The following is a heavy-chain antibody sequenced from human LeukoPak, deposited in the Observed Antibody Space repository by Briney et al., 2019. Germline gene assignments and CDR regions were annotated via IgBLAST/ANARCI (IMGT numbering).Heavy chain of an antibody. CDR1: AFTFSDYD. D-gene: IGHD3-22*01. J-gene: IGHJ4*02. CDR3: AREGRGYYGDFDY. V-gene: IGHV3-11*01. Sequence: GGSLRLSCSASAFTFSDYDMNWIRQAPGKGLEWVSYIRSDGSTIYDADSVKGRFFISRDNARNSLYLQMNSLRAEDTAVYYCAREGRGYYGDFDYWGQGTPVTVSS. CDR2: IRSDGSTI.